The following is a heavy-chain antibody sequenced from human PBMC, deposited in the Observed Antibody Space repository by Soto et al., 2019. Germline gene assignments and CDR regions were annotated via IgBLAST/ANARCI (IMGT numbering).Heavy chain of an antibody. D-gene: IGHD1-26*01. CDR2: TYYRSKWST. CDR1: GDSVSSKSAA. CDR3: TRALAGSYDS. V-gene: IGHV6-1*01. J-gene: IGHJ5*01. Sequence: PSQTLSLTCAISGDSVSSKSAAWNWIRHSPSRGLEWLGRTYYRSKWSTDYAISVESRITINPDTSKNQFSLHLNSVTPEDTAVYYCTRALAGSYDSWGQGTLVTVS.